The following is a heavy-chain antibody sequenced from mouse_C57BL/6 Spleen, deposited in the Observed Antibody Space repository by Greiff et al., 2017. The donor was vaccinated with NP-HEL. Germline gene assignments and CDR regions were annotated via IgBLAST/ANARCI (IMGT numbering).Heavy chain of an antibody. Sequence: QVQLKQPGAELVKPGASVKLSCKASGYTFTSYWMHWVKQRPGQGLEWIGMIHPNSGSTNYNEKFKSKATLTVDKSSSTAYMQLSSLTSEDSAVYYCARLFYDYPYYFDYWGQGTTLTVSS. V-gene: IGHV1-64*01. J-gene: IGHJ2*01. CDR3: ARLFYDYPYYFDY. CDR2: IHPNSGST. D-gene: IGHD2-4*01. CDR1: GYTFTSYW.